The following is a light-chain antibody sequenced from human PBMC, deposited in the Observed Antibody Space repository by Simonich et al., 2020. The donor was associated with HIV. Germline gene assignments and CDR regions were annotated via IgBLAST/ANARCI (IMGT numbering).Light chain of an antibody. V-gene: IGLV3-10*01. CDR1: ALSKQY. CDR2: EDS. Sequence: SYELTQPPSVSVSPGQTARITCSGDALSKQYGYWYYQKPGQAPVLVIYEDSKRPSGIPERFSGSSSGTMATLTISGAQVEDEADYYCYSTDSSGNHRVFGGGTKLTVL. CDR3: YSTDSSGNHRV. J-gene: IGLJ2*01.